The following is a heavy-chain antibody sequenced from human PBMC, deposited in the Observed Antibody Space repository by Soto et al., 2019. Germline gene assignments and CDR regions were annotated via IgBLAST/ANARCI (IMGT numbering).Heavy chain of an antibody. Sequence: SETLSLTCTVSGGSISSDANFWSWIRQLPGRGLEWIGYISYAGRTYYTPSLNSRLTISLDTSKNLFSLRLSAVTAADTAVYFCARGSFSSSSSWFDPWGQGTLVTVSS. V-gene: IGHV4-31*03. CDR3: ARGSFSSSSSWFDP. D-gene: IGHD6-6*01. CDR2: ISYAGRT. CDR1: GGSISSDANF. J-gene: IGHJ5*02.